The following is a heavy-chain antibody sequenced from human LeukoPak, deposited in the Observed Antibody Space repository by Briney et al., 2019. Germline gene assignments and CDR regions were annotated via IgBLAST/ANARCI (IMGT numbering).Heavy chain of an antibody. V-gene: IGHV3-33*01. Sequence: GGSLRLSCAASGFIFNSYVMHWVRQAPGKGLEWVAVIWYDGTNKNYADSVKGRFTISRDNSESTLYLQMNTLTGEDTAVYFCARGYYDSSGDGNYFDYWGQGALVTVSS. CDR2: IWYDGTNK. J-gene: IGHJ4*02. D-gene: IGHD3-22*01. CDR3: ARGYYDSSGDGNYFDY. CDR1: GFIFNSYV.